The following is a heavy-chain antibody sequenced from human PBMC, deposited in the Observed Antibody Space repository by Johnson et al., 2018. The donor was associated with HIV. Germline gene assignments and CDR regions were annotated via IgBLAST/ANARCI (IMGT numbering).Heavy chain of an antibody. Sequence: QVQLVESGGGVVQPGRSLRLSCAASGFTFSSYPLHWVRQAPGKGLEWVAVLSYDGSNKFYTDSVKGRFSISRDNSKNTQYLQMNSLRAEDTAVYYCARDRNIGLAMGGPDAFDIWGQGTMVTVSS. J-gene: IGHJ3*02. V-gene: IGHV3-30-3*01. CDR2: LSYDGSNK. CDR3: ARDRNIGLAMGGPDAFDI. D-gene: IGHD2-8*02. CDR1: GFTFSSYP.